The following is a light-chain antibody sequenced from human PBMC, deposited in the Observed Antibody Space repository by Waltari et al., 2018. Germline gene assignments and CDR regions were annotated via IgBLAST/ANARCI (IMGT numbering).Light chain of an antibody. CDR1: QSVLYSSNNKNY. Sequence: DIVMTQSPDSLAVSLGERAPINCKSSQSVLYSSNNKNYLAWYQQKPGQPPKLLIYWASTRESGVPDRFSGSGSGTDFTLTISSLQAEDVAVYYCQQYYSTPWPTFGGGTKVEIK. V-gene: IGKV4-1*01. CDR3: QQYYSTPWPT. J-gene: IGKJ4*01. CDR2: WAS.